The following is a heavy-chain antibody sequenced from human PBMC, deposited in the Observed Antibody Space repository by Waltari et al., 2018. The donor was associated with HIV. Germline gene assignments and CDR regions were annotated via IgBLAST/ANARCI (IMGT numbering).Heavy chain of an antibody. CDR3: AKQWKRRYYCMDV. Sequence: QVQLEESGGGVVQPGGSLRLSCYASGFVFRTYGMHWVRQAPGKGFKCVSFIRYDGSKKYYADSVKGRFTISRDNSKNVLYLQINSLRAADTAGYYCAKQWKRRYYCMDVWGQGTTVTVSS. CDR2: IRYDGSKK. J-gene: IGHJ6*02. V-gene: IGHV3-30*02. D-gene: IGHD6-19*01. CDR1: GFVFRTYG.